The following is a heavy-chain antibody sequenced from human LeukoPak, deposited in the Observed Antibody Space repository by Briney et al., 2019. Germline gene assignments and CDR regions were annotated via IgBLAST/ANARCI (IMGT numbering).Heavy chain of an antibody. CDR1: GLTFEDYA. CDR3: ARGMHYYDSRLDY. Sequence: PGRSLRLSCAARGLTFEDYAMHWVRQAPGKGLEWVSGISWNRGSIGYADSVKGRFTISRDNAKNTLYLQMNSLRAEDTAVYYCARGMHYYDSRLDYWGQGTLVTVSS. D-gene: IGHD3-22*01. J-gene: IGHJ4*02. V-gene: IGHV3-9*01. CDR2: ISWNRGSI.